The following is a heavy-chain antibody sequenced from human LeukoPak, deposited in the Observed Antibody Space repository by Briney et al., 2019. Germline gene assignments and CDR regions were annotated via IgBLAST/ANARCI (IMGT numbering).Heavy chain of an antibody. D-gene: IGHD4-17*01. CDR2: IYSGGST. CDR3: ASFDYGDTLYY. Sequence: GGSLRLSCAASGFTVSSNYMSWVRQAPGKGLEWVSVIYSGGSTYYADSVKGRFTISRDNSKNTLYLQMNSLRAEDTAVYYCASFDYGDTLYYWGQGTLVTVSS. CDR1: GFTVSSNY. V-gene: IGHV3-66*01. J-gene: IGHJ4*02.